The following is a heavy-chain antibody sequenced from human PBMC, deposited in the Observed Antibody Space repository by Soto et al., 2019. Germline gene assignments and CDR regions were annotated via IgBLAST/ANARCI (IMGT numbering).Heavy chain of an antibody. CDR2: IRSEANGGTT. CDR1: GFTFSDYT. Sequence: GGSLRRSCTRSGFTFSDYTMSWVRQAPGKGLEWVGLIRSEANGGTTHYAASVHGGFIISRDDSRGIAFLQMKNLKSEDTAVYYCTRVGKFEYWGQGTLVTSPQ. D-gene: IGHD1-26*01. CDR3: TRVGKFEY. V-gene: IGHV3-49*04. J-gene: IGHJ4*02.